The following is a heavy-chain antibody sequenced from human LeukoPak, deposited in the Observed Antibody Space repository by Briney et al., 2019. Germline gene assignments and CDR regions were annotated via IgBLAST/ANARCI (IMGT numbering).Heavy chain of an antibody. CDR3: ASYSGYDYYYYGMDV. CDR1: GGXLSSSSYY. V-gene: IGHV4-39*07. CDR2: IYYSGST. D-gene: IGHD5-12*01. Sequence: PSETLSLTCTVSGGXLSSSSYYWGWIRQPPGKGLEWLGSIYYSGSTYYNPTLKSPVTISVDTSQNQFSLKLSSVTAADTAVSYCASYSGYDYYYYGMDVWGQGTTVTVSS. J-gene: IGHJ6*02.